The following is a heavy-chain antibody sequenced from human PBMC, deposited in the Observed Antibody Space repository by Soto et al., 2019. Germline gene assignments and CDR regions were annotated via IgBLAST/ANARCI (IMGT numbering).Heavy chain of an antibody. Sequence: EVQLVESGGGLVQPGGSLRLSCAASGFTFSTYAMHWVRQAPGKGLEYVSAISANGGGTYYANSVNGRFTISRDNSKNTLYLQMGSLRADDMAVYYCARGGYCSGGSCDLGAFEIWGQGTMVTVSS. D-gene: IGHD2-15*01. V-gene: IGHV3-64*01. CDR1: GFTFSTYA. CDR2: ISANGGGT. J-gene: IGHJ3*02. CDR3: ARGGYCSGGSCDLGAFEI.